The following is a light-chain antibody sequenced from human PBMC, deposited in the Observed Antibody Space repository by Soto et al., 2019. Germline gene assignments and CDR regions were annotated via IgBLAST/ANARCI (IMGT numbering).Light chain of an antibody. CDR3: NQYGGSHGT. Sequence: EIVLTQSPGTLSLSPGDRVTLSCRASQSVSSNYLAWYQQKPGQAPRLLIYGASSRATGIPDRFSGSGSGTDFTLTISRLEPEDFALYYCNQYGGSHGTFGQGTKVDIK. V-gene: IGKV3-20*01. CDR2: GAS. CDR1: QSVSSNY. J-gene: IGKJ1*01.